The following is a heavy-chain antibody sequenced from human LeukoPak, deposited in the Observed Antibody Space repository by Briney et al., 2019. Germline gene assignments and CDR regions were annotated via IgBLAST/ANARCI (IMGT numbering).Heavy chain of an antibody. V-gene: IGHV3-23*01. J-gene: IGHJ4*02. CDR2: IGGSGGRT. CDR1: GFTFSSHT. CDR3: VRDTGLSAYNDY. D-gene: IGHD2-8*02. Sequence: GGSLRLSCAASGFTFSSHTMNWVRQAPGKGLEWVSAIGGSGGRTDYADAVKGRFTISRDNSRNTLYLQMTSLRAEDTAVYYCVRDTGLSAYNDYWGQGTLVTVSS.